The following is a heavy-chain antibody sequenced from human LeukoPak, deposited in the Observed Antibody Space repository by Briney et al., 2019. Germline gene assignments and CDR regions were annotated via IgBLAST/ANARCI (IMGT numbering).Heavy chain of an antibody. CDR3: ARGPPLRYSPYYYGMDV. V-gene: IGHV4-34*01. J-gene: IGHJ6*02. CDR1: GGSFSGYY. CDR2: INHSGST. D-gene: IGHD3-9*01. Sequence: SETLSLTCAVYGGSFSGYYWSWIRQPPGKGLEWIGEINHSGSTYHNPSLKSRVTISVDTSKNQFSLKLSSVTAADTAVYYCARGPPLRYSPYYYGMDVWGQGTTVTVSS.